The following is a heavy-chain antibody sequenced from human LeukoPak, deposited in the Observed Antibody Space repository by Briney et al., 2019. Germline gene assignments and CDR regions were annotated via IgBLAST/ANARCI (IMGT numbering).Heavy chain of an antibody. Sequence: ASVKVSCKASGGTFSSYAISWVRQAPGQGLEWMGGIIPIFGTANYAQKFQGRVTITTDESTSTAYMELSSLRSEDTAVYYCARDQSSYYYDSSGYTRGKRAHQYYFDYWGQGTLVTVSS. V-gene: IGHV1-69*05. D-gene: IGHD3-22*01. CDR1: GGTFSSYA. J-gene: IGHJ4*02. CDR2: IIPIFGTA. CDR3: ARDQSSYYYDSSGYTRGKRAHQYYFDY.